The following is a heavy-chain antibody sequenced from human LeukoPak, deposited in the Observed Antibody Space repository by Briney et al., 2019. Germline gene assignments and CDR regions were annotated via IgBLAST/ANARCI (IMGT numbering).Heavy chain of an antibody. Sequence: GASVKVSCKAFGGTFSSYAISWVRQAPGQGLEWMGGIIPIFGTANYAQKFQGRVTITADESTSTAYMELSSLRSEDTAVYYCARSRDIVVVVAATNWFDPWGQGTLVTVSS. CDR3: ARSRDIVVVVAATNWFDP. CDR1: GGTFSSYA. V-gene: IGHV1-69*13. J-gene: IGHJ5*02. CDR2: IIPIFGTA. D-gene: IGHD2-15*01.